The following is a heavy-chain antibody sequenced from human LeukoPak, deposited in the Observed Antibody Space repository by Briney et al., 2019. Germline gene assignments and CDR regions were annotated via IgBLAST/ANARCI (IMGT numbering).Heavy chain of an antibody. CDR1: GFTFDDYA. D-gene: IGHD5-12*01. J-gene: IGHJ4*02. Sequence: PGRSLRLSCAASGFTFDDYAMHWVRQAPGKGLEWVSGISWNSGSIGYADSVKGRFTISRDNAKNSLYLQMNSLRAEDTALYYCAKATGYSGYDYSDYWGQGTLVTVSS. CDR3: AKATGYSGYDYSDY. CDR2: ISWNSGSI. V-gene: IGHV3-9*01.